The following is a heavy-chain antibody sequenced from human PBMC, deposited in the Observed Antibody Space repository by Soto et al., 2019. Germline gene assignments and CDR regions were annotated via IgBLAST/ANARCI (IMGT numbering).Heavy chain of an antibody. Sequence: GASVKVSCKAPGYTFTSYAMHWVRQAPGQRLEWMGWVNAGNGNTKYAQKLQGRVTITTDTSTSTAYMELRSLRSDDTAVYYCARDDLSPTPYRYNWIYEEDDYYYYGIDVRAQRTTVTGSS. V-gene: IGHV1-3*01. J-gene: IGHJ6*02. CDR1: GYTFTSYA. D-gene: IGHD1-7*01. CDR3: ARDDLSPTPYRYNWIYEEDDYYYYGIDV. CDR2: VNAGNGNT.